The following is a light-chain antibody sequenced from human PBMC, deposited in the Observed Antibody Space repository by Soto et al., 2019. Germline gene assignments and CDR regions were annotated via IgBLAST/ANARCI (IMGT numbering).Light chain of an antibody. CDR1: QSGSDSY. CDR3: QQYGRP. Sequence: EIVLTQSPGTLSLSPGERATLSCRASQSGSDSYLAWYQQKPGQAPRLLIYGASSRATGIPDRFSGSGSGTDFTLTISRLEPEDFAVYYCQQYGRPFGQGTKVDIK. CDR2: GAS. J-gene: IGKJ1*01. V-gene: IGKV3-20*01.